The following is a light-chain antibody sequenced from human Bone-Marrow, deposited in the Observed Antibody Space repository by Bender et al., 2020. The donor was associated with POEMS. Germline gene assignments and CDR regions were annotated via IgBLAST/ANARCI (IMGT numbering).Light chain of an antibody. V-gene: IGLV1-44*01. Sequence: QSVLTQPPSASATPGQRVTIPCSRSASYRGTTPINWYQHPPRTAPKLIIYNSDQRPSGVPDRFSGSMSGTSASLAISGLHSEDEADYYCVAWDDTLNGWVFGGGTKLTVL. CDR3: VAWDDTLNGWV. J-gene: IGLJ2*01. CDR2: NSD. CDR1: ASYRGTTP.